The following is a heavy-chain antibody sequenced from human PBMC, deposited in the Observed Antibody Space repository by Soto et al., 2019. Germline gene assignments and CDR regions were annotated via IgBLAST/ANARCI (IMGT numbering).Heavy chain of an antibody. CDR1: GFSLTTDGVG. D-gene: IGHD3-10*01. V-gene: IGHV2-5*02. CDR3: AHRGYRSGSYYGRPFDF. CDR2: LYWDNDR. J-gene: IGHJ4*02. Sequence: QITLKESGPPLVNPAQTLTLTCTCSGFSLTTDGVGVGWFRQAPGKALEWLALLYWDNDRRLSPSLRSRLTIARDTSKNQVVLTVTNMDPGDTATYYYAHRGYRSGSYYGRPFDFWGQGTLVTVSS.